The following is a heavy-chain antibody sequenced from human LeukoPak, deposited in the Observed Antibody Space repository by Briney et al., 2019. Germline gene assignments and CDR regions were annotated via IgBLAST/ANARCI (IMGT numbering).Heavy chain of an antibody. CDR1: GYTFTSYG. V-gene: IGHV1-18*01. J-gene: IGHJ4*02. D-gene: IGHD1-1*01. CDR3: ARSRGRWNDEDFDY. CDR2: ISAYNGNT. Sequence: GASVKVSCKASGYTFTSYGLSWVRQASGQGLEWMGWISAYNGNTNYAQKLQGGVAMTTDTSTSTAYMELRSLRSDDTAVYYCARSRGRWNDEDFDYWGQGTLVTVSS.